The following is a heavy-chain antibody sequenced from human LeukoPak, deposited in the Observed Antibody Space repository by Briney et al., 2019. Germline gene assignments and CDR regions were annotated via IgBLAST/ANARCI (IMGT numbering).Heavy chain of an antibody. J-gene: IGHJ4*02. Sequence: GGSLRLPCAASGFTFSSYEMNWVRQAPGKGLGWVSSISTGSTYIFYADSVKGRFTISRDNAKNSLYLQMNSLRIEDTAVYYCARDEQHLDYFDYWGQGTLVTVSS. D-gene: IGHD6-13*01. CDR2: ISTGSTYI. V-gene: IGHV3-21*01. CDR3: ARDEQHLDYFDY. CDR1: GFTFSSYE.